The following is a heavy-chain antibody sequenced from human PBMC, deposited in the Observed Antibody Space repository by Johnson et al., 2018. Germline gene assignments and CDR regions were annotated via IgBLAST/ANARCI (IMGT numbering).Heavy chain of an antibody. CDR2: IKEDGSEK. Sequence: VQLVESGGGLVQPGGSLRVSCAASGFTFSTYWMSWVRQAPGKGLEWVANIKEDGSEKYYVDSVKGRFTISRDNAKNSLYLQMNSLRAEDTAVYYCAREGENPRGDYGAYVEDDAFDIWGQVTMVTVSS. J-gene: IGHJ3*02. V-gene: IGHV3-7*01. CDR1: GFTFSTYW. CDR3: AREGENPRGDYGAYVEDDAFDI. D-gene: IGHD4-17*01.